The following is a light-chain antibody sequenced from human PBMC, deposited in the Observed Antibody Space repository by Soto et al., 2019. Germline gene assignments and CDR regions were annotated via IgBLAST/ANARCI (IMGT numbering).Light chain of an antibody. CDR2: GAS. V-gene: IGKV3-20*01. CDR1: QSISSNY. CDR3: QQYGSSPGT. Sequence: EIALTQSPGPLPLSPGDRATRSCRASQSISSNYLAWYQQKPGQAPRLLIFGASNRATGIPDRFSGSGSGTDFTLTISRLEPEDFVVYSCQQYGSSPGTFGQGTRLEIK. J-gene: IGKJ5*01.